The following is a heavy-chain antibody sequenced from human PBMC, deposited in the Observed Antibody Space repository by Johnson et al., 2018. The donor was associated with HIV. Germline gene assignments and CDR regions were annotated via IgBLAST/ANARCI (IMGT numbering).Heavy chain of an antibody. J-gene: IGHJ3*02. V-gene: IGHV3-66*01. CDR3: AIDPAAAALRAFDI. CDR2: IYSGGST. D-gene: IGHD6-13*01. Sequence: VQLVESGGGLIQPGGSLRLSCAASGFTVSNYYMTWVRQSPGKGLEWVSVIYSGGSTYYADSVKGRFTISRDTSKNTLYLQMNSLRAEDTAVYYCAIDPAAAALRAFDIWGQGTMVTVSS. CDR1: GFTVSNYY.